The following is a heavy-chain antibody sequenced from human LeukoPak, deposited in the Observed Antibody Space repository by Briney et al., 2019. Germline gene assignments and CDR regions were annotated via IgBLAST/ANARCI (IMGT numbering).Heavy chain of an antibody. D-gene: IGHD5-12*01. J-gene: IGHJ4*02. CDR1: GFTFSSYG. CDR3: AREPAFHSGYDYGLDY. CDR2: IRYDGSNK. Sequence: PGGSLRLSCAASGFTFSSYGMHWVRQAPGKGLEWGAFIRYDGSNKYYADSVKGRFTISRDNSKNTLYLQMNSLRAEDTAVYYCAREPAFHSGYDYGLDYWGQGTLVTVSS. V-gene: IGHV3-30*02.